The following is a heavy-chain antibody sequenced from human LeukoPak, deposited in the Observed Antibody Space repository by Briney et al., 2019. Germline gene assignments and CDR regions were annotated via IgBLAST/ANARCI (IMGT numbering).Heavy chain of an antibody. J-gene: IGHJ4*02. CDR1: GYTFTGYY. Sequence: ASVKVSCTASGYTFTGYYMNWVRQAPGQGLEWMGWINPNSGGTDYAQKFQGRVTMTRDTSISTAYMELSRLRSDDTAVYYCARDGGAYCGGDCYFTDDYWGQGTLVTVSS. CDR2: INPNSGGT. V-gene: IGHV1-2*02. D-gene: IGHD2-21*02. CDR3: ARDGGAYCGGDCYFTDDY.